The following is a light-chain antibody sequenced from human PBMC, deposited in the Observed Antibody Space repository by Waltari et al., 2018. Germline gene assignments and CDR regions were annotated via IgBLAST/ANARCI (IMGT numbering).Light chain of an antibody. J-gene: IGKJ1*01. V-gene: IGKV3-20*01. Sequence: EIVLTQSPGTLSLSPGERATLSCRASQSVGKSLAWYQQKSGQAPRLLIYDASTRATGIPDRFSASGFGTDCSLTISRLEPEDFAVYYCQKYVRLPVTFGQGTKVEIK. CDR3: QKYVRLPVT. CDR2: DAS. CDR1: QSVGKS.